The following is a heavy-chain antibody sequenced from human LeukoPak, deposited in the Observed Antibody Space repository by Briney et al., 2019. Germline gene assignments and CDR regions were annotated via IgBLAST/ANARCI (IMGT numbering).Heavy chain of an antibody. CDR2: IYYSGST. Sequence: PSETLSLTCTVSGGSISSYYWSWIRQPPGKGLEWIGYIYYSGSTNYNPSLKSRVTISVDTSKNQFSLKLSSVTAADTAVYYCARMSLGAFDIWGQGTMVTVSS. J-gene: IGHJ3*02. CDR3: ARMSLGAFDI. V-gene: IGHV4-59*01. D-gene: IGHD7-27*01. CDR1: GGSISSYY.